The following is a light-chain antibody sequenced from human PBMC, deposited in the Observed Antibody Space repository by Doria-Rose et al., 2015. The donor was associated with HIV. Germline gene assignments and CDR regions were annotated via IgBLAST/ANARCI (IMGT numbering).Light chain of an antibody. CDR2: AAT. J-gene: IGKJ1*01. V-gene: IGKV1-8*01. CDR3: QQYYSHPPT. Sequence: AIRMTQSPSLLSASTGDRVTITCRASQDISNHLAWYQQKPGKAPKLLIYAATTLQSGVPSRFSGSGSGTDFTLTISYLQSEDFATYYWQQYYSHPPTFGQGTKVEVK. CDR1: QDISNH.